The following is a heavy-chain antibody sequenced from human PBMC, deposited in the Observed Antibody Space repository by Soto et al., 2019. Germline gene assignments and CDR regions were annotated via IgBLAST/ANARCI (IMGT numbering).Heavy chain of an antibody. CDR2: IYYTGST. Sequence: WETLSLTCTVSGGSMSANYWTWIRQSPGKGLEGIGYIYYTGSTKYNPSLKSRVTISLDTSKNQFSLRLTSVTSADTAVYYCARGGSYGDFFDYWGQGAQVTVSS. V-gene: IGHV4-59*01. CDR3: ARGGSYGDFFDY. J-gene: IGHJ4*02. CDR1: GGSMSANY. D-gene: IGHD4-17*01.